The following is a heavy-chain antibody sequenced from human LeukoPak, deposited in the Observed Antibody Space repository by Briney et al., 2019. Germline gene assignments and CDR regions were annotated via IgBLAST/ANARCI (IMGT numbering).Heavy chain of an antibody. D-gene: IGHD3-22*01. CDR3: ARRRYYDSTGYLD. CDR2: IYYRGST. J-gene: IGHJ1*01. Sequence: PSETLSLTCAVSGYSISRGYYSGWIRQPPGKGLEWIGDIYYRGSTYYSPSLKSRVSISIDTSNHQFSLTLNSVTAADTALYFCARRRYYDSTGYLDWGQGTLVTVSS. V-gene: IGHV4-38-2*01. CDR1: GYSISRGYY.